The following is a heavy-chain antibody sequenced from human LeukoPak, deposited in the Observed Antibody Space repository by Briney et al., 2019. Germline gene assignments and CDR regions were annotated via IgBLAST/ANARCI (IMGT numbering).Heavy chain of an antibody. CDR3: ARDRNYYGSGSYYI. D-gene: IGHD3-10*01. CDR1: GFTFSSYG. J-gene: IGHJ4*02. V-gene: IGHV3-30*02. CDR2: IRYDGSNK. Sequence: PGGSLRLSCAASGFTFSSYGMHWVRQAPGKGLEWVAFIRYDGSNKYYADSVKGRFTISRDNSKNTLYLQMNSLRAEDTAVYYCARDRNYYGSGSYYIWGQGTLVTVSS.